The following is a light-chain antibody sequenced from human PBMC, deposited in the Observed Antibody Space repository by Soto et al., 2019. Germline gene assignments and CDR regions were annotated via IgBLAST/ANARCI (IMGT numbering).Light chain of an antibody. CDR2: KAS. CDR1: QSISTY. CDR3: QQYNSYRWT. J-gene: IGKJ1*01. Sequence: DIQMTRSPSSLSASVGDRVTITCRASQSISTYLAWYQQKPGKAPKLLIYKASSLESGVPSRFSGSGSGTGFTLTISSLQPDDFATYYCQQYNSYRWTFGLGTKVDIK. V-gene: IGKV1-5*03.